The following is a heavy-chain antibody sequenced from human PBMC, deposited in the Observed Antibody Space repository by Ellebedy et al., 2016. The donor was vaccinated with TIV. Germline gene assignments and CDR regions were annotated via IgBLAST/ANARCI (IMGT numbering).Heavy chain of an antibody. CDR3: ARWGRWLQLTETASRFDI. CDR2: IYYSGST. D-gene: IGHD5-24*01. Sequence: MPSETLSLTCAVSGYSISYGNWWGWIRQPPGKGLEWIGNIYYSGSTSYNPSLKSRVTMSVDTSKNQFSLKLSSVTAVDTAVYYCARWGRWLQLTETASRFDIWGQGTRVTVSS. V-gene: IGHV4-28*01. J-gene: IGHJ3*02. CDR1: GYSISYGNW.